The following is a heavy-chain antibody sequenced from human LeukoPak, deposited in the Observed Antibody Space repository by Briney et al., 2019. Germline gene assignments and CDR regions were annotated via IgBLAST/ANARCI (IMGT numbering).Heavy chain of an antibody. V-gene: IGHV5-10-1*01. CDR3: ARKSDYYQN. CDR1: GYSFTSYW. J-gene: IGHJ4*02. Sequence: GESLKISYKGSGYSFTSYWITWVRQMPGEGLEWMGRIDPSDSYTNYSPSFQGHVTFSADKSISTAYLQWSSLKASDTAMYYCARKSDYYQNWGQGTLVTVSS. CDR2: IDPSDSYT. D-gene: IGHD3-10*01.